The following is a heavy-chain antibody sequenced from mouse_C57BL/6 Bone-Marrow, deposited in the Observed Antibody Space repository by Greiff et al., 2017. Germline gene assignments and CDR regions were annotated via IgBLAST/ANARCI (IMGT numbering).Heavy chain of an antibody. J-gene: IGHJ4*01. Sequence: QVQLQQSGPGLVQPSQSLSITCTVSGFSLTSYGVHWVRQSPGTGLEWLGVIWSGGSTGYNAAFISRLSISKDNSKSQVFFKMNSLQADDTAIYYCARRGSPYAMDHWGQGTSVNVSS. V-gene: IGHV2-2*01. CDR3: ARRGSPYAMDH. CDR2: IWSGGST. CDR1: GFSLTSYG.